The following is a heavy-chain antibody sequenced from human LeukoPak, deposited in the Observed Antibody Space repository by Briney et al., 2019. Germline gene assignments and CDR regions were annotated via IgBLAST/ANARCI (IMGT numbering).Heavy chain of an antibody. J-gene: IGHJ4*02. CDR1: GYTFTSYA. CDR3: ARLKGGTLGYCSGGSCYTTDY. V-gene: IGHV1-69*13. CDR2: IIPIFGTA. D-gene: IGHD2-15*01. Sequence: SVKVSCKASGYTFTSYAMNWVRQAPGQGLECMGGIIPIFGTANYAQKFQGRVTITADESTSTAYMELSSLRSEDTAVYYCARLKGGTLGYCSGGSCYTTDYWGQGTLVTVSS.